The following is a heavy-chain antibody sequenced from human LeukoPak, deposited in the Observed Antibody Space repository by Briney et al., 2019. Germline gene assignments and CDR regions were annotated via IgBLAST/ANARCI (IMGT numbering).Heavy chain of an antibody. CDR3: ARGLRYYGSGSYYNGGGYFDY. V-gene: IGHV4-34*01. J-gene: IGHJ4*02. CDR2: INHSGST. Sequence: SETLSLTCAVYGGSFSGYYWSWIRQPPGKGLEGIGEINHSGSTNYNPSLKSRVTISVDTSKNQFSLKLSSVTAADTAVYYCARGLRYYGSGSYYNGGGYFDYWGQGTLVTVSS. D-gene: IGHD3-10*01. CDR1: GGSFSGYY.